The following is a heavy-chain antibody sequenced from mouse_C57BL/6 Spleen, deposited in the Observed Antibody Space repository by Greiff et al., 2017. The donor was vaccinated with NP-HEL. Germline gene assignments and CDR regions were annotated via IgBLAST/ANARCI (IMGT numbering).Heavy chain of an antibody. CDR3: ARERAQATAWFAY. D-gene: IGHD3-2*02. J-gene: IGHJ3*01. CDR2: INPSNGGT. CDR1: GYTFTSYW. Sequence: QVQLQQPGTELVKPGASVKLSCKASGYTFTSYWMHWVKQRPGQGLEWIGNINPSNGGTKYNEKFKSKATLTVDKSSSTAYMQLSSLTSEDSAVYYCARERAQATAWFAYWGQGTLVTVSA. V-gene: IGHV1-53*01.